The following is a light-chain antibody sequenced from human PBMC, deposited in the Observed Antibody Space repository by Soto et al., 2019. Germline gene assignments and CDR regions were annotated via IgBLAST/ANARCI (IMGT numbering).Light chain of an antibody. CDR1: QSLFYTSNKRNY. CDR3: HQYFSAPQA. Sequence: DIVMSQSPDSLAVSLGERATIKCKSSQSLFYTSNKRNYLAWYQQKPGQRPRLLISWASTRESGVPDRFSAGGSGTDFTLTITNLQADDVATYYCHQYFSAPQASGGGTKAEI. V-gene: IGKV4-1*01. CDR2: WAS. J-gene: IGKJ4*01.